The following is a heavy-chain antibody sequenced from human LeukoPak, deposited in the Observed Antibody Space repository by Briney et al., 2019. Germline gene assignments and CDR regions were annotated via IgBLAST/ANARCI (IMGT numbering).Heavy chain of an antibody. CDR3: ARDSADIEVVVAADFFDY. CDR2: INPSGGST. Sequence: ASVKVSCKASGYTFTSYYMHWVRQAPGQGPEWMGIINPSGGSTSYAQKFQGRVTMTRDTSTSTVYMELSSLRSDDTAVYYCARDSADIEVVVAADFFDYWGQGTLVTVSS. D-gene: IGHD2-15*01. J-gene: IGHJ4*02. CDR1: GYTFTSYY. V-gene: IGHV1-46*01.